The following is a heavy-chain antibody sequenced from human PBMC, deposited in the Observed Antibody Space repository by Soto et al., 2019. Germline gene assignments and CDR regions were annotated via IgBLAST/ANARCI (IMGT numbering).Heavy chain of an antibody. V-gene: IGHV3-30*03. CDR1: GFTFSSYG. Sequence: GGSLRLSCAASGFTFSSYGMHWVRQAPGKGLEWVAVISYDGSNKYYADSVKGRFTISRDNAKNSLYLQMNSLRAEDTAVYYCARDVMTTVTILYHWYFDLWGRGTLVTVSS. CDR3: ARDVMTTVTILYHWYFDL. D-gene: IGHD4-17*01. CDR2: ISYDGSNK. J-gene: IGHJ2*01.